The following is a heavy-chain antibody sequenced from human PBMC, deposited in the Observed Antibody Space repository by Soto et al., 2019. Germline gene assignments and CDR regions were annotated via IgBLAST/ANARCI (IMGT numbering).Heavy chain of an antibody. J-gene: IGHJ4*02. Sequence: PSESLSLTCPLAGGSLSGYYWSWIRQPPGKGLEWIGHVYYTGRTKYNPSLESRVTISVDMSNNQFSLMLTSVTAADTAVYYCAKYRRTDAEGYRLDFWGQGTRVTV. CDR2: VYYTGRT. CDR1: GGSLSGYY. V-gene: IGHV4-59*01. CDR3: AKYRRTDAEGYRLDF. D-gene: IGHD5-12*01.